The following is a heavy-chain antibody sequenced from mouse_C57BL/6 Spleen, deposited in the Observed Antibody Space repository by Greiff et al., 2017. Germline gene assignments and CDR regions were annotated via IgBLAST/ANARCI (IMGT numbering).Heavy chain of an antibody. CDR3: ARLGKFSY. Sequence: QVHVKQPGAELVRPGSSVKLSCKASGYTFTSYWMHWVKQRPIQGLEWIGNIDPSDSETHYNQKFKDKATLTVDKSSSTAYMQLSSLTSEDSAVYYCARLGKFSYWGQGTTLTVSS. D-gene: IGHD4-1*01. V-gene: IGHV1-52*01. CDR1: GYTFTSYW. J-gene: IGHJ2*01. CDR2: IDPSDSET.